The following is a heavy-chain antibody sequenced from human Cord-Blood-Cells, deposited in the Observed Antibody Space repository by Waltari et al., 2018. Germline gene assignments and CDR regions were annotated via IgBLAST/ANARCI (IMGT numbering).Heavy chain of an antibody. CDR1: GGSISSSSYY. J-gene: IGHJ4*02. CDR3: ARHRDIVVVPAAFDY. Sequence: QLQLQESGPGLVKPSETLSLTCTVSGGSISSSSYYWGWIRQPPGKGLEWIGSIYYSGSTYHNPSLKSRVTISVDTSKNQFSLKLSSVTAADTAVYYCARHRDIVVVPAAFDYWGQGTLVTVSS. V-gene: IGHV4-39*01. D-gene: IGHD2-2*01. CDR2: IYYSGST.